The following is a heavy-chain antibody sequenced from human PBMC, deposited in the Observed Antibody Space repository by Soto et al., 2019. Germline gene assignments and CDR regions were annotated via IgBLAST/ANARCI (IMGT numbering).Heavy chain of an antibody. V-gene: IGHV4-39*01. Sequence: QLQLQESGPGLVKPSETLSLTCTVSGGSISSSSHYWGWIRQSPGKHLEWIGSSYYRGSTHYNPSLKTRVTISVDTSKNQASLKVYSVTAADTAVYYCATADGFGVVTPFFEYWGQGTLATVSS. CDR2: SYYRGST. J-gene: IGHJ4*02. CDR3: ATADGFGVVTPFFEY. D-gene: IGHD3-3*01. CDR1: GGSISSSSHY.